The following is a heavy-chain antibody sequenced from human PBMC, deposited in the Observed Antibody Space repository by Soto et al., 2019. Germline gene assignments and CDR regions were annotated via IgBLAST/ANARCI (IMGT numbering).Heavy chain of an antibody. D-gene: IGHD3-3*01. J-gene: IGHJ6*02. CDR2: IYYSGST. CDR1: GGSISSYY. V-gene: IGHV4-59*01. Sequence: PSETLSLTCTVSGGSISSYYWSWIRQPPGKGLEWIGYIYYSGSTNYNPSLKSRVTISVDTSKNQFSLKLSSVTAADTAVYYCARAGDYDFWSGYYWPYDMDVWGQGTTVTVSS. CDR3: ARAGDYDFWSGYYWPYDMDV.